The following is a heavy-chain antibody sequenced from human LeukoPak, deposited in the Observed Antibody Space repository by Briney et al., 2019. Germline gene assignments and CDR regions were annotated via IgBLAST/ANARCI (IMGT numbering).Heavy chain of an antibody. CDR2: ISYDGSNK. Sequence: GGSLRLSCAASGFTFSSYGMHWVRQAPGKGLEWVAVISYDGSNKYYADSVKGRFTISRDNSKNTLYLQMNSLRAEDTAVYYCAKEQESSGWTDAFDIWGQGTMVTVSS. CDR3: AKEQESSGWTDAFDI. J-gene: IGHJ3*02. D-gene: IGHD6-19*01. CDR1: GFTFSSYG. V-gene: IGHV3-30*18.